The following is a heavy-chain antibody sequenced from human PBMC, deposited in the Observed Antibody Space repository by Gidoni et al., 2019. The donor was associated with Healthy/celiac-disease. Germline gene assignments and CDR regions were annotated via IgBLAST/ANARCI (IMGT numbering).Heavy chain of an antibody. V-gene: IGHV3-15*01. CDR2: IKSKTDGGTT. D-gene: IGHD3-3*01. CDR1: GFTFSNAW. J-gene: IGHJ4*02. Sequence: EVQLVESGGGLVKPGGSLRLSCAAPGFTFSNAWMAWVRPAPGKGLEWVGRIKSKTDGGTTDYAAPVKGRFTISRDDSKNTLYLQMNSLKTEDTAVYYCTTEEVDVLRFLEWLLPPAYFDYWGQGTLVTVSS. CDR3: TTEEVDVLRFLEWLLPPAYFDY.